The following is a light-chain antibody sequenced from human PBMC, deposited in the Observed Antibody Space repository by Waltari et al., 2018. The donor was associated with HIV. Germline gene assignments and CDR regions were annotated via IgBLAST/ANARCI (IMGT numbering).Light chain of an antibody. J-gene: IGLJ1*01. CDR1: SSNMGAGYH. CDR2: GNG. Sequence: QSLLTQPPSVSGAPGQRVTISCTGSSSNMGAGYHVHWYQQLPGTAPNLLINGNGSRPSGVPDRLSGSKSGTSASLAITGLQAEDEADYYCQSYDSSRSIVFGTGTKVTVL. V-gene: IGLV1-40*01. CDR3: QSYDSSRSIV.